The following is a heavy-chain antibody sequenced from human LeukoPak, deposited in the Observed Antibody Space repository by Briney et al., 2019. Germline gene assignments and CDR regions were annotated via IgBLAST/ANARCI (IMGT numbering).Heavy chain of an antibody. D-gene: IGHD2-15*01. V-gene: IGHV3-23*01. Sequence: GGSLRLSCAASGFTFTTYAMSWVRQTPGKGLEWVSAISGSGGSTYYADSVKGRFTISRGNPKNTLYLQMNSLRAEDTAVYYCATTYWAAAFDIWGQGTMITVSS. CDR1: GFTFTTYA. CDR2: ISGSGGST. CDR3: ATTYWAAAFDI. J-gene: IGHJ3*02.